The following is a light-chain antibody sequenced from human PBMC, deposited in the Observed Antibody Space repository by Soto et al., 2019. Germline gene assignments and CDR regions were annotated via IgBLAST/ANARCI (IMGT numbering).Light chain of an antibody. V-gene: IGKV1-17*01. Sequence: DIPMTQSPSSLSASVGDRVTITCRASQGIKNDLSWYQQKPGKAPKRLIYVASSLQSGVPSRFSGSGSGTEFTLTSSSLQPEDFATYYCLQHNSYPLTFGGGTKVEIK. CDR3: LQHNSYPLT. CDR1: QGIKND. CDR2: VAS. J-gene: IGKJ4*01.